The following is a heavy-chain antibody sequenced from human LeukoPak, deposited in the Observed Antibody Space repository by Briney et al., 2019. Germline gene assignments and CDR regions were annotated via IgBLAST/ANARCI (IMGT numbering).Heavy chain of an antibody. V-gene: IGHV3-21*01. J-gene: IGHJ4*02. Sequence: GGSLRLSCTASGFTFSSYSMNWVRQAPGKGLEWVSPISSSSSYIYYADSVKGRFTISRGNAKNSLYLQMNSLRAEDTAVYYCARDGGYYYDSSGYYYRYWGQGTLVTVSS. CDR3: ARDGGYYYDSSGYYYRY. CDR1: GFTFSSYS. D-gene: IGHD3-22*01. CDR2: ISSSSSYI.